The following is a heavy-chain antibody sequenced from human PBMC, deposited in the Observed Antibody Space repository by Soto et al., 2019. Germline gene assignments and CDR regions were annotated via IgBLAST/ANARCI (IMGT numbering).Heavy chain of an antibody. CDR1: GYTFTSYG. Sequence: QVQLVQSGAEVKKPGASVKVSCKASGYTFTSYGISWVRQAPGQGLEWMGWISAYNGNTNYAQKLQGRVTMTTDTAKSTASMERRSRRADDTAVYYCARFASGDYVRFAWYFDLWGRGTLVTVSS. V-gene: IGHV1-18*01. J-gene: IGHJ2*01. CDR2: ISAYNGNT. CDR3: ARFASGDYVRFAWYFDL. D-gene: IGHD4-17*01.